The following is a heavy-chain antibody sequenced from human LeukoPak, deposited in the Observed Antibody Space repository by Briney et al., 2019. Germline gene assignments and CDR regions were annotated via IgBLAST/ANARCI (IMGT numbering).Heavy chain of an antibody. Sequence: GGSLRLSCAASGFTFSRCSMNWVRQAPGKGLEWVSSVSSSGSFTYYADSVKGRFTISRDNAKNALYLQMNSLRVEDTAVYCCARASYDSFWYFDYWGQGTLVTVSS. D-gene: IGHD3-16*01. J-gene: IGHJ4*02. CDR1: GFTFSRCS. CDR2: VSSSGSFT. CDR3: ARASYDSFWYFDY. V-gene: IGHV3-21*01.